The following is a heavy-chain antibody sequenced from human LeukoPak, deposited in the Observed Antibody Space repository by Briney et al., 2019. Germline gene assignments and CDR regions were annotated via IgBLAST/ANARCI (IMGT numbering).Heavy chain of an antibody. D-gene: IGHD3-22*01. CDR3: AKRGVVIRVILVGFHKEAYYFDS. V-gene: IGHV3-23*01. CDR1: GITLSNYG. CDR2: ISDSGRST. Sequence: AGGSLRLSCAVSGITLSNYGMSWVRQAPGKGREWVAGISDSGRSTNYADSVKGRFTISRDNPKNTLYLQMNSLRAEDTAVYFCAKRGVVIRVILVGFHKEAYYFDSWGQGALVAVSS. J-gene: IGHJ4*02.